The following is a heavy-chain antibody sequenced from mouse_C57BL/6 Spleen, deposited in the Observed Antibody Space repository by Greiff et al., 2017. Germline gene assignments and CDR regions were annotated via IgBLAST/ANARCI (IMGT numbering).Heavy chain of an antibody. V-gene: IGHV5-17*01. D-gene: IGHD2-4*01. CDR1: GFTFSDYG. J-gene: IGHJ4*01. CDR2: ISSGSSTI. CDR3: ARLYYDYDGPYAMDY. Sequence: EVKVVESGGGLVKPGGSLTLSCAASGFTFSDYGMHWVRQAPEKGLEWVAYISSGSSTISYADTVKGRFTISRDNAKNTLFLKMTSLRSEDTAMYYCARLYYDYDGPYAMDYWGQGTSVTVSS.